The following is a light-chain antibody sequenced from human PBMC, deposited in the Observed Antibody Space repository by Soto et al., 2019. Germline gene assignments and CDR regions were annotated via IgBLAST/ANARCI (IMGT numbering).Light chain of an antibody. CDR3: QSYDSSLSGSVV. CDR1: SSNIGAGYD. Sequence: QSVLTQPPSVSGAPGQRVTISCTGSSSNIGAGYDVHWYQQLPGTAPKLLIYGNSNRPSGVPDRFSGSKSGTSASLAITGLQAEXEXDYYCQSYDSSLSGSVVFGGGTKL. V-gene: IGLV1-40*01. J-gene: IGLJ2*01. CDR2: GNS.